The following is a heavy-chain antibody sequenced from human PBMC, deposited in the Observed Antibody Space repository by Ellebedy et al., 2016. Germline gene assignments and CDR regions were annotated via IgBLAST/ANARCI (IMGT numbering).Heavy chain of an antibody. CDR3: AKGTMDYLHH. CDR2: ISWNSAAI. D-gene: IGHD3-10*01. Sequence: SLKISXATSGFTVDYYALHWVRQVPGKGLEWVSGISWNSAAIGYGEAVKGRFTISRDSAKNYLYLQMNSLRVEDTALYFCAKGTMDYLHHWGQGTLVTVSS. J-gene: IGHJ4*02. V-gene: IGHV3-9*01. CDR1: GFTVDYYA.